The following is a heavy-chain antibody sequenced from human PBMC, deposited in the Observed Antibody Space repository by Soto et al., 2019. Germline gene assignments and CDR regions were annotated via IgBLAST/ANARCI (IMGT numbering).Heavy chain of an antibody. CDR1: GYTLTELS. J-gene: IGHJ3*02. D-gene: IGHD1-26*01. Sequence: ASVKVSCKVSGYTLTELSMHWVRQAPGKGLEWMGGFDPEDGETIYAQKFQGRVTMTEDTSTDTAYMELSSLRSEDTAVYYCATDAGPGGWEFRGGAFDIWGQGTMVTVSS. CDR2: FDPEDGET. V-gene: IGHV1-24*01. CDR3: ATDAGPGGWEFRGGAFDI.